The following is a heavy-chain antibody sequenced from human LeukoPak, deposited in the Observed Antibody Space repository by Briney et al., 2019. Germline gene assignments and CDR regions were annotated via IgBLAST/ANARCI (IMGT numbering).Heavy chain of an antibody. CDR2: ISSSSSTI. CDR3: ARDRRWELPNWFDP. V-gene: IGHV3-48*01. Sequence: PGGSLRLSCAASGFTVSSKDMSWVRQAPGKGLEWVSYISSSSSTIYYADSVKGRFTISRDNAKNSLYLQMNSLRAGDTAVYYCARDRRWELPNWFDPWGQGTLVTVSS. J-gene: IGHJ5*02. D-gene: IGHD1-26*01. CDR1: GFTVSSKD.